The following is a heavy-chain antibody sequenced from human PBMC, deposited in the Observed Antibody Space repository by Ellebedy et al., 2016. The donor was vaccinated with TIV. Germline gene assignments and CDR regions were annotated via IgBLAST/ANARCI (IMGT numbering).Heavy chain of an antibody. CDR1: GFTVSSNY. V-gene: IGHV3-23*01. Sequence: GESLKISCAASGFTVSSNYMSWVRQAPGEGLEWVSVVSGSGGSTYYADSVKGRFTISRDNSKNTLYLQMNSLRAEDTAVYYCAKAQGSYYYYGTDVWGQGTTVTVSS. CDR2: VSGSGGST. CDR3: AKAQGSYYYYGTDV. J-gene: IGHJ6*02.